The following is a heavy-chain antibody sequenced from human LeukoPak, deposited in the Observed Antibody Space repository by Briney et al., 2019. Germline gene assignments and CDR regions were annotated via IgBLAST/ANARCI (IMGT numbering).Heavy chain of an antibody. CDR1: GFIFSTYS. V-gene: IGHV3-21*01. D-gene: IGHD5-24*01. CDR2: ISSSSSYI. CDR3: ARGTRDGYTTNWFDP. Sequence: GGSLRLSCAASGFIFSTYSMNWVRQAPGKGLEWVSSISSSSSYIYYADSVKGRFTISRDNAKNSLYLQMNSLRDEDTVVYYCARGTRDGYTTNWFDPWGQGTLVTVSS. J-gene: IGHJ5*02.